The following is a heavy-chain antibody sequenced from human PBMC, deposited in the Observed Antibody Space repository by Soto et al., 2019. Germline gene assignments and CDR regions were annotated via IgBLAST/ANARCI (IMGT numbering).Heavy chain of an antibody. CDR1: GYTFKSYQ. Sequence: ASVKVSCKASGYTFKSYQIYWVRQAPGQRLECMGWINISNGNTEYSQNFQGRDTITRDTSASTAYMELSSLRSEDTAVYYCARDTDLTLVTTLDYWGQGPPVTVSS. V-gene: IGHV1-3*04. CDR2: INISNGNT. CDR3: ARDTDLTLVTTLDY. D-gene: IGHD4-17*01. J-gene: IGHJ4*02.